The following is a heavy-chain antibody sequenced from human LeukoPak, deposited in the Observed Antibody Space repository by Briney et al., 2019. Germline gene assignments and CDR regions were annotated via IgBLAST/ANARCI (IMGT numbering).Heavy chain of an antibody. V-gene: IGHV4-39*07. CDR2: IYYSGST. D-gene: IGHD3-10*01. CDR1: GGSISSSSYY. J-gene: IGHJ4*02. CDR3: ARDISLWFGELSYFDY. Sequence: SETLSLTCTVSGGSISSSSYYWGWIRQPPGKGLERIGSIYYSGSTYYNPSLKSRVTISVDTSKNQFSLKLSSVTAADTAVYYCARDISLWFGELSYFDYWGQGTLVTVSS.